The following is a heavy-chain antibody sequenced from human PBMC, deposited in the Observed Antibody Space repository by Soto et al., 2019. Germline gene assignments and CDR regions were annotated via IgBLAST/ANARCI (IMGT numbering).Heavy chain of an antibody. CDR3: AKSVAMVYYYYYGMDV. CDR2: ISYDGSNK. J-gene: IGHJ6*01. Sequence: QVQLVESGGGVVQPGRSLRLSCAASGFTFSSYGMHWVRQAPGKGLEWVAVISYDGSNKYYADSVKGRFTISRDNSKNTLYLQMNSLRAEDTAVYYCAKSVAMVYYYYYGMDVW. CDR1: GFTFSSYG. D-gene: IGHD5-18*01. V-gene: IGHV3-30*18.